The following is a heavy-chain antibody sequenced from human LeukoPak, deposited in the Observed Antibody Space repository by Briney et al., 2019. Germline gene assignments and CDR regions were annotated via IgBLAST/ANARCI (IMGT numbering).Heavy chain of an antibody. Sequence: TGGYLRLSCAASGLTFYDYGMSWVRQAPGKGLEWVSGINWNGGSTGYADSVKGRFTISRDNAKNSLYLQMNSLRAEDTALYYCARVMGATFDYYYYMDVWGKGTTVTVSS. D-gene: IGHD1-26*01. V-gene: IGHV3-20*04. CDR1: GLTFYDYG. CDR2: INWNGGST. CDR3: ARVMGATFDYYYYMDV. J-gene: IGHJ6*03.